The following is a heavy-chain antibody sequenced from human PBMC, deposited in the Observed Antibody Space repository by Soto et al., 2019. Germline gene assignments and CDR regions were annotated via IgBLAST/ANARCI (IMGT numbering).Heavy chain of an antibody. CDR2: ISCSGGTT. Sequence: GGSLRLSCAASGFTFSTFAMSWVRQAPGKGMEWVGAISCSGGTTYNAYSVKGRFTISRDNSKNTLYLQMNSLRAEDTAVCFCAKDGDYDSYGYYYPGRPKTYLGXDVWGLGTTVTXS. CDR1: GFTFSTFA. D-gene: IGHD3-22*01. CDR3: AKDGDYDSYGYYYPGRPKTYLGXDV. J-gene: IGHJ6*02. V-gene: IGHV3-23*01.